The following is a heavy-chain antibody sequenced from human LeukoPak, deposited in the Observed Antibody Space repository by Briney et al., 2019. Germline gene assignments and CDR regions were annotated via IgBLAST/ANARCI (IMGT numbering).Heavy chain of an antibody. Sequence: PGGSLRLSCAASGFTVSSNYMSWVRQAPGKGLEGVSVIYSGGSTYYADSVKGRFTISRDNSKNTLYLQMNSLRAEDTAVYYCAREGDFWSGYFDYWGQGTLVTVSS. CDR1: GFTVSSNY. D-gene: IGHD3-3*01. CDR2: IYSGGST. V-gene: IGHV3-66*01. CDR3: AREGDFWSGYFDY. J-gene: IGHJ4*02.